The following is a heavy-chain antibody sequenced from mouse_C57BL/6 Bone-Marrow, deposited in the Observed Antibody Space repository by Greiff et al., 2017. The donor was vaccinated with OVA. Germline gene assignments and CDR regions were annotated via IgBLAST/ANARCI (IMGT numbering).Heavy chain of an antibody. CDR2: IYPGDGDT. V-gene: IGHV1-82*01. Sequence: VQLQQSGPELVKPGASVKISCKASGYAFSSSWMNWVKQRPGKGLEWIGRIYPGDGDTNYNGKFKGKATLTADKSSSTAYMQLSSLTSEDSAVYFCARLGLYYYGGVYFDYWGQGTTLTVSS. CDR1: GYAFSSSW. J-gene: IGHJ2*01. CDR3: ARLGLYYYGGVYFDY. D-gene: IGHD1-1*02.